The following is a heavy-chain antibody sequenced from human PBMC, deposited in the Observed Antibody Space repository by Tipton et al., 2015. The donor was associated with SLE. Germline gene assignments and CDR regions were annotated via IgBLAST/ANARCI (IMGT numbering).Heavy chain of an antibody. CDR1: GYSVTDFF. J-gene: IGHJ4*02. V-gene: IGHV1-2*06. CDR2: INPNSGDT. D-gene: IGHD3-10*01. Sequence: QLVQSGAEVKKPGASVKVSCKASGYSVTDFFMHWVRQAPGQGLEWMGRINPNSGDTHYAQSFQGRVTMTRDTSISTAYIELSRLRSDDTAVYFCARERTGTFGSGTHDFWGQGTLVTVSS. CDR3: ARERTGTFGSGTHDF.